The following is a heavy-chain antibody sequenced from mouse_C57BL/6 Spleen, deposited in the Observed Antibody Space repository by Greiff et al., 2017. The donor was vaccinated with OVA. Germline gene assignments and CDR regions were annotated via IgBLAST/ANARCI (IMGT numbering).Heavy chain of an antibody. CDR2: IWSAGST. Sequence: QVQLKESGPGLVAPSQSLSITCTVSGFSLTSYGVHWVRQPPGKGLEWLVVIWSAGSTTYTSAPKSRLSISKDNSKSQVFLKMNSLQTDDTAMYYCARQVLSYWYCDVWGTGTTVTVSS. J-gene: IGHJ1*03. CDR3: ARQVLSYWYCDV. CDR1: GFSLTSYG. V-gene: IGHV2-6-1*01.